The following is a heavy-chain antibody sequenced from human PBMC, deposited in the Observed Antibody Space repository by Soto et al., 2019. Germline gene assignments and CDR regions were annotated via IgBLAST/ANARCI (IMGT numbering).Heavy chain of an antibody. CDR2: ISGSSSTI. J-gene: IGHJ4*02. CDR1: GFILSSYS. Sequence: GGSLRLSCAASGFILSSYSMNWVRQAPGKGLEWFSYISGSSSTIDYADSVKGRFTISRDNAKNSLYLQMDSLRTEDTAVYYCVGGYYTDYRGQAALGTGSS. CDR3: VGGYYTDY. V-gene: IGHV3-48*01.